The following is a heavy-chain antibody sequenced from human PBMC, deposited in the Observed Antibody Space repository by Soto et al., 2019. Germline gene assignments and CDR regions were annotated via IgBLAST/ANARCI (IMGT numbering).Heavy chain of an antibody. V-gene: IGHV1-69*13. D-gene: IGHD6-13*01. CDR1: GGTFSSYA. CDR2: SIPIFGTA. Sequence: SVKVSCKASGGTFSSYAISWVRQAPGQGLEWMGGSIPIFGTANYAQKFQGRVTITADESTSTAYMELSSLRSEDTAVYYCARGQQPTPKYYYYGMDVWGQGTTVTVSS. J-gene: IGHJ6*02. CDR3: ARGQQPTPKYYYYGMDV.